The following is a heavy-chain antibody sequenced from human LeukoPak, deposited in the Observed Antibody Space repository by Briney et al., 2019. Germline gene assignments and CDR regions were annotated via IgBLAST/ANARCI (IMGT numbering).Heavy chain of an antibody. CDR1: GFTFSSYA. CDR2: ISGSGGST. CDR3: AKVLGWYCSGGSRYYGELDY. J-gene: IGHJ4*02. V-gene: IGHV3-23*01. D-gene: IGHD2-15*01. Sequence: GSLILSCAASGFTFSSYAMSWVRQAPGKGLEWVSAISGSGGSTYYADSVKGRFTISRDNSKNTLYLQMNSLRAEDTAVYYCAKVLGWYCSGGSRYYGELDYWGQGALVTVSS.